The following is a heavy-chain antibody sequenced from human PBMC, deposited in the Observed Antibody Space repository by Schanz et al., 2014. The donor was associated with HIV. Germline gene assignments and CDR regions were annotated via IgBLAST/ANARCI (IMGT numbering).Heavy chain of an antibody. CDR3: ANEEVPNDY. J-gene: IGHJ4*02. CDR2: INYSGSSK. CDR1: GFTLSDYY. V-gene: IGHV3-11*01. Sequence: QVQLVESGGGLVKPGGSLRLSCAASGFTLSDYYVSWIRHVPGKGLESISSINYSGSSKSYADSVKGRFAISRDNAMNSLYLQMTSLRVEDTAVYYCANEEVPNDYWGQGTLVTVSS.